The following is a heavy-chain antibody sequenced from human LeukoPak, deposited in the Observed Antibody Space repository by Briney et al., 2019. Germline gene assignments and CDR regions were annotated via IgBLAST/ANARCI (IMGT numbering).Heavy chain of an antibody. D-gene: IGHD1-1*01. V-gene: IGHV4-34*01. Sequence: SETLSLTCAVYGGSFSGCYWSWIRQPPGKGLEWIGEINHSGSTNYSPSLKSRVTISVDTSKNQFSLKLTSVTAADTAVYYCARRTPTGNIDFWGQGTLVTVSS. J-gene: IGHJ4*02. CDR1: GGSFSGCY. CDR3: ARRTPTGNIDF. CDR2: INHSGST.